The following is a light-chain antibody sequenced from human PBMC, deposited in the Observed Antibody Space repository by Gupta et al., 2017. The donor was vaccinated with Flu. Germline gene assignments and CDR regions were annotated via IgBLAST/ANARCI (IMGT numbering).Light chain of an antibody. V-gene: IGLV1-44*01. J-gene: IGLJ3*02. CDR1: TSNIGPNS. Sequence: QSVLTQPPSVSGTPGRRILISCSGSTSNIGPNSVHWYQQLPGTAPKLLIYGDNQRPSGVPDRFSASKSGTSASLAISGLQAEDEAHYYCAAWDDSLDGLWVFGGGTKLTVL. CDR2: GDN. CDR3: AAWDDSLDGLWV.